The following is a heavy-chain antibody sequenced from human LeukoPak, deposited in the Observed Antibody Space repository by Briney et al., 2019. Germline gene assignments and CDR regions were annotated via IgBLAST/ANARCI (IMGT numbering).Heavy chain of an antibody. J-gene: IGHJ5*02. CDR2: IWYDGSNK. Sequence: GGSLRLSCAASGFTFSSYGMHWVRQAPGKGLEWVAIIWYDGSNKYYADSVKGRFTISRDNYKNTLYLQMNSLRAEDAAVYYCARGVGYSSSCIDPWGQGTLVTVSS. CDR1: GFTFSSYG. CDR3: ARGVGYSSSCIDP. V-gene: IGHV3-33*01. D-gene: IGHD6-13*01.